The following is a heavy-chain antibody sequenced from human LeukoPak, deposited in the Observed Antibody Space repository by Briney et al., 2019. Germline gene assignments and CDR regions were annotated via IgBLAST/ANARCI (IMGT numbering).Heavy chain of an antibody. V-gene: IGHV3-74*01. D-gene: IGHD1-26*01. CDR2: INSDGSNT. CDR3: ARGGSYLGDAFDI. Sequence: GGSLTLSCAASGFTFRSYWMHWIRQGPGKGLVWVSYINSDGSNTFYADSVKGRFTISRDNAKNTLYLQMNSLRAEDTAGYYCARGGSYLGDAFDIWGQGTMVTVSS. CDR1: GFTFRSYW. J-gene: IGHJ3*02.